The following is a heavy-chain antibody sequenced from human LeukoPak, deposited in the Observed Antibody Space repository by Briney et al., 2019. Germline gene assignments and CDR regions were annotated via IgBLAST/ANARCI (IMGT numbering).Heavy chain of an antibody. V-gene: IGHV3-21*01. CDR1: GVTLSNYA. Sequence: GGSLRLSCEGSGVTLSNYAMHWVRQAPGKGLEWVSSISSSGSYISYADSVKGRFTNSRDNAKHSLYLQMNSLRAEDTAVYYCARAHRRGGTIDYWGQGTLVTVSS. CDR2: ISSSGSYI. CDR3: ARAHRRGGTIDY. J-gene: IGHJ4*02. D-gene: IGHD1-1*01.